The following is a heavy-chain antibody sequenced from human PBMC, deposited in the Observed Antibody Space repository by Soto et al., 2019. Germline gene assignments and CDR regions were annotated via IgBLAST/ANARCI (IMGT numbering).Heavy chain of an antibody. J-gene: IGHJ4*02. V-gene: IGHV1-69*13. Sequence: VASVKVSCKASGGTFSSYAISWVRQAPGQGLEWMGGIIPIFGTANYAQKFQGRVTITADESTSIAYMELSSLRSEDTAVYYCARLGFAHHDSSGLYYFDYWGQGTLVTVSS. CDR1: GGTFSSYA. CDR2: IIPIFGTA. CDR3: ARLGFAHHDSSGLYYFDY. D-gene: IGHD3-22*01.